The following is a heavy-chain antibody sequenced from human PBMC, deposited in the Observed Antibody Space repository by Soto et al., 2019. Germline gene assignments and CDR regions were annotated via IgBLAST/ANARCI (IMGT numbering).Heavy chain of an antibody. CDR3: ARDVAPRPRYMDV. Sequence: EVQLVESEGGLVQPGRSLRLSCAVSGFTFDDYAMHWVRQAPGKGLEWVSAIDWNSATTDYADSVKGRFTISRDNAKNSLYLQMNGLRAEDTALYYCARDVAPRPRYMDVWGKGTTVTVSS. CDR1: GFTFDDYA. CDR2: IDWNSATT. J-gene: IGHJ6*03. D-gene: IGHD6-6*01. V-gene: IGHV3-9*01.